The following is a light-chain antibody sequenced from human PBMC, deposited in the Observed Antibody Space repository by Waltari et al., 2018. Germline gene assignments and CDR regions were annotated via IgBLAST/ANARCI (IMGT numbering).Light chain of an antibody. CDR2: AAS. Sequence: DIQLTQSPSYLSASVGDRVTITCRASQTLTTYLHWYQQRPGTAPKFLIYAASNLETGVPSRFSGGGSGTDFTLTISGLQPDDFATYYCQQSKEVPFTFGQGTKLEIK. CDR3: QQSKEVPFT. V-gene: IGKV1-39*01. J-gene: IGKJ2*01. CDR1: QTLTTY.